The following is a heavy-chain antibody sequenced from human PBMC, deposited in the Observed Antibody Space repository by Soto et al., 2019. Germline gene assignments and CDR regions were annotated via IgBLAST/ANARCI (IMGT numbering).Heavy chain of an antibody. D-gene: IGHD2-15*01. CDR1: GFTFSNFA. CDR2: ISYDGSHK. J-gene: IGHJ6*02. V-gene: IGHV3-30-3*01. CDR3: ARDYSYQRAMDF. Sequence: GGYLRLSCAGSGFTFSNFAMYWVRQAPGKGLEWVTVISYDGSHKYYADSVKGRFTISRDNSKNTLYLQMNNLRAEDSAVYFCARDYSYQRAMDFWGQGTTVTVSS.